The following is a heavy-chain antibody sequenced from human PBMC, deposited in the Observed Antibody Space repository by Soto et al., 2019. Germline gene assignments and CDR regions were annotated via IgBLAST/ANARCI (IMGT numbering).Heavy chain of an antibody. D-gene: IGHD2-15*01. V-gene: IGHV4-59*08. CDR1: GGSISSYY. CDR2: IYYSGST. J-gene: IGHJ3*02. Sequence: LETLSLTCTVSGGSISSYYWSWIRQPPGKGLEWIGYIYYSGSTNYTPSLKSRVTISVDTSKNQFSLKLSSVTAADTAVYYCARILDIVVDDAFDIWGQGTMVTVSS. CDR3: ARILDIVVDDAFDI.